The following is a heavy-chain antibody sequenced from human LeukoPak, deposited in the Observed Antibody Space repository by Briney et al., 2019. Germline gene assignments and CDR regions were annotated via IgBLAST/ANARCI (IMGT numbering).Heavy chain of an antibody. V-gene: IGHV3-23*01. Sequence: GGSLRLSCAASGFTFSSYGMSWVRQAPGKGLEWVSAISGSGGSTYYADSVKGRFTISRDNSKNTLYLQMNSLRAEDTAVYYCARESRGYDILAGKYHRGYYSYYMDVWGKGTTVTVSS. D-gene: IGHD3-9*01. CDR1: GFTFSSYG. CDR2: ISGSGGST. J-gene: IGHJ6*03. CDR3: ARESRGYDILAGKYHRGYYSYYMDV.